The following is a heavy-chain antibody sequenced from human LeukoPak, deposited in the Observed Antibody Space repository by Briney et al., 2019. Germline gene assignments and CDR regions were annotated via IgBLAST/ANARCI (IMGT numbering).Heavy chain of an antibody. J-gene: IGHJ3*02. CDR1: GYSFTSYY. V-gene: IGHV1-46*01. D-gene: IGHD5-24*01. Sequence: GESLKISCKGSGYSFTSYYMHWVRQAPGQGLEWMGIINPSGGSTSYAQKFQGRVTMTRDTSTSTVYMELSSLRSEDTAVYYCARDAERWLQWAHAFDIWGQGTMVTVSS. CDR2: INPSGGST. CDR3: ARDAERWLQWAHAFDI.